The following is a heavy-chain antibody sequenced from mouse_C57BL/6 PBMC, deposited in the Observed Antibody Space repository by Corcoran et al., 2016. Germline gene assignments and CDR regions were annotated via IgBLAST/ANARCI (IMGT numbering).Heavy chain of an antibody. J-gene: IGHJ4*01. V-gene: IGHV1-26*01. CDR3: ARSSSYGYYAMDY. CDR2: INPKNGGT. D-gene: IGHD1-1*01. Sequence: EVQLQQSGPELVKPGASVKISCKASGYTFTDYYMNWVKQSHGKSLEWIGDINPKNGGTSYNQKFKGKATLTVDKSSSTAYMELRSLTSEDSAVYYCARSSSYGYYAMDYWGQGTSVTVSS. CDR1: GYTFTDYY.